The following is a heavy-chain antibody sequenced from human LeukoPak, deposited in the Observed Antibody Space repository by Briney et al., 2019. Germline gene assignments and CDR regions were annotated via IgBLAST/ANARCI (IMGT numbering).Heavy chain of an antibody. D-gene: IGHD2-15*01. Sequence: PGRSLRLSCAASGFTFDDYAMHWVRQAPGKGLEWVSGISWNSGSIGYADSVKGRFTISRDNSKNTLYLQMNSLRAEDTAVYYCAKESGGIVVVAAGGEFDYWGQGTLVTVSS. CDR1: GFTFDDYA. V-gene: IGHV3-9*01. CDR2: ISWNSGSI. CDR3: AKESGGIVVVAAGGEFDY. J-gene: IGHJ4*02.